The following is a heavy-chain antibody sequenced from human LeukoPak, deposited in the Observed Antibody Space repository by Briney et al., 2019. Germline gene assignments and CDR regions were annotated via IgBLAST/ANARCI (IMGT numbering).Heavy chain of an antibody. CDR3: ARVFDS. V-gene: IGHV4-39*07. J-gene: IGHJ4*02. CDR1: GGSVSISDYY. Sequence: PSETLSLTCTVSGGSVSISDYYWGWIRQSPVKGLEWIGDVFYTGKTNYNPSLRGRATISIDTSKNQFSLKLTYVTAADSAVYYCARVFDSWGQGTLVTVSS. CDR2: VFYTGKT.